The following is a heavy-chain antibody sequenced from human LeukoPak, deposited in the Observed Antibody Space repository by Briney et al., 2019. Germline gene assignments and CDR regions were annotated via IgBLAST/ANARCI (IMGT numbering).Heavy chain of an antibody. D-gene: IGHD1-26*01. CDR3: AKAGDESGSYYGDC. Sequence: GGSLRLSCAASGFIFSSYAMRWVRQAPGKGLEWVSSISGSGGSTYYADSVKGRFTISRDISKNTVYVQMNSLRGEDTAVYYCAKAGDESGSYYGDCWGQGTLVTVSS. CDR1: GFIFSSYA. CDR2: ISGSGGST. J-gene: IGHJ4*02. V-gene: IGHV3-23*01.